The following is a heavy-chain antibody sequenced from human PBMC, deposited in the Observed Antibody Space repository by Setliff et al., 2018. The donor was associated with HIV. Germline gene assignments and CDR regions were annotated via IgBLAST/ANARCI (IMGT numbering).Heavy chain of an antibody. V-gene: IGHV3-21*01. CDR3: ARDGSGSYYGILNYYYYYMDV. Sequence: GGSLRLSCAASGFTFEDYGMSWVRQVPGKGLEWVSSISSSSSYIYYADSVKGRFTISRDNAKNSLYLQMNSLRAEDTAVYYCARDGSGSYYGILNYYYYYMDVWGKGTTVTVSS. D-gene: IGHD3-10*01. CDR2: ISSSSSYI. J-gene: IGHJ6*03. CDR1: GFTFEDYG.